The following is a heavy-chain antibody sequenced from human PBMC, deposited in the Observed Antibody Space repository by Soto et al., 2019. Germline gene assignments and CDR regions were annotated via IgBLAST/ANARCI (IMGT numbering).Heavy chain of an antibody. CDR3: AREISPYNWNYPGWYFDL. CDR1: GFTFSDYY. Sequence: QVQLVESGGGLVKPGGSLRLSCAASGFTFSDYYMSWIRQAPGKGLEWVSYISSSGSTIYYADSVKGRFTISRDNAKNSLYLQMNSLRAEDTAVYYCAREISPYNWNYPGWYFDLWGRGTLVTVSS. D-gene: IGHD1-7*01. V-gene: IGHV3-11*01. CDR2: ISSSGSTI. J-gene: IGHJ2*01.